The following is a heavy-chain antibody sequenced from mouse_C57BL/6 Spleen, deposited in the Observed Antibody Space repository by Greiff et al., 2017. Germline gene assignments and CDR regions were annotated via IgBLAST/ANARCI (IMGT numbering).Heavy chain of an antibody. CDR3: ARSADYDVSWFAY. D-gene: IGHD2-4*01. CDR2: INPYNGGT. CDR1: GYTFTDYY. Sequence: VQLQQSGPVLVKPGASVKMSCKASGYTFTDYYMNWVKQSHGKSLVWIGVINPYNGGTSYNQKFKGKATLTVDKSSSTAYMELNSLTSEDSAVYYCARSADYDVSWFAYWGQGTLVTVSA. V-gene: IGHV1-19*01. J-gene: IGHJ3*01.